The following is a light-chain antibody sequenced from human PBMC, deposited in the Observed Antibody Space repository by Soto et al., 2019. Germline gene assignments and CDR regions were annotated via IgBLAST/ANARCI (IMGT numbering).Light chain of an antibody. J-gene: IGLJ3*02. V-gene: IGLV2-14*01. CDR1: SSDVGGYNY. CDR3: SSYTTSSTWV. CDR2: DVT. Sequence: QSALTQPASVSGSPGQSITISCTGTSSDVGGYNYVSWHQQHPGKAPKLMIYDVTTRPSGVSSRFSGSKSGNTAYLTISGLQAEDEADYYCSSYTTSSTWVFGGGTKLTVL.